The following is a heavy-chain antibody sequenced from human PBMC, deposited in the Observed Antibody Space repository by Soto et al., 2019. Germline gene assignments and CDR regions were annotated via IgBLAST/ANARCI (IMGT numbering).Heavy chain of an antibody. V-gene: IGHV3-30-3*01. Sequence: GGSLRLSCAASGFTFSSYAMHWVRQAPGKGLEWVAVISYDGSNKYYADSVKGRFTISRDNSKNTLYLQMNSLRAEDTAVYYCARDLDYGDYLVDWGQGTLVTVSS. CDR1: GFTFSSYA. D-gene: IGHD4-17*01. J-gene: IGHJ4*02. CDR3: ARDLDYGDYLVD. CDR2: ISYDGSNK.